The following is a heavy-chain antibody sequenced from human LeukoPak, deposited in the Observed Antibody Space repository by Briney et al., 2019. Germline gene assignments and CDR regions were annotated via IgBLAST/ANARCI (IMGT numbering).Heavy chain of an antibody. CDR2: IYYTGST. Sequence: SGTLSLTCTVSGGSISGYYLSWIRQSAGKGLDWIGCIYYTGSTTYNPSLKSRVTISVNISKNHFSLKLSSVCAADTPVYYCARHRYGAYVLEYWGQGTLVTVSP. CDR1: GGSISGYY. J-gene: IGHJ4*02. D-gene: IGHD5-12*01. V-gene: IGHV4-59*08. CDR3: ARHRYGAYVLEY.